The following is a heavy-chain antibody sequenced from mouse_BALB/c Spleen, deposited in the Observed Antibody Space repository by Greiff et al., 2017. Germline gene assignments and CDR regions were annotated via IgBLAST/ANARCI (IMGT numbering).Heavy chain of an antibody. CDR3: ARNREIYYDYDHAMDY. D-gene: IGHD2-4*01. J-gene: IGHJ4*01. CDR2: IWSGGST. V-gene: IGHV2-2*02. CDR1: GFSLTSYG. Sequence: QVQLKQSGPGLVQPSQSLSITCTVSGFSLTSYGVHWVRQSPGKGLEWLGVIWSGGSTDYNAAFISRLSISKDNSKSQVFFKMNSLQANDTAIYYCARNREIYYDYDHAMDYWGQGTSVTVSS.